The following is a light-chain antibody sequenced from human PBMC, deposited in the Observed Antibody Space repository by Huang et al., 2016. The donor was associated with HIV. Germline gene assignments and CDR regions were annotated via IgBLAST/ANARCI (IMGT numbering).Light chain of an antibody. CDR2: DAS. CDR1: QSVSSY. CDR3: QQRSNR. J-gene: IGKJ2*01. Sequence: DIVLTQSPATLSLSPGERATLSGRASQSVSSYLAWYQQKPGQAPRLLIYDASNRDTGSPARFSGSGSGTDFTLTISSLEPEDFAVYYCQQRSNRFGQGTKLEIK. V-gene: IGKV3-11*01.